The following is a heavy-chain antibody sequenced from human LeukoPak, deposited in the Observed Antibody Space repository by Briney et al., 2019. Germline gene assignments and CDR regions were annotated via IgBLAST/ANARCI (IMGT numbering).Heavy chain of an antibody. V-gene: IGHV3-64*01. CDR2: ISSNGDTT. J-gene: IGHJ4*02. D-gene: IGHD3-22*01. CDR3: ARDGPEGIRGYLYYFDY. CDR1: GFTFSDFA. Sequence: PGGSLRLSCAASGFTFSDFAMLWVRQAPGKGLELVSHISSNGDTTSFAKSVRGRFTISRDNSKNTLYLQMGSLRTEDRAVYYCARDGPEGIRGYLYYFDYWGQGTLVTVSS.